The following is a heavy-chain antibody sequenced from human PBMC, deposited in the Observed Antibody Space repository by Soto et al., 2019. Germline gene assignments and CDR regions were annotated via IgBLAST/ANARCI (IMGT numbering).Heavy chain of an antibody. J-gene: IGHJ4*02. CDR3: ARLGGYYQAFDQ. V-gene: IGHV4-59*08. D-gene: IGHD2-21*02. CDR2: IYYSGST. CDR1: GAASRGYY. Sequence: TMSDTCTGSGAASRGYYWSGFGQPPGKGLEWIGYIYYSGSTTYTPSLKSRVTIAVDTSKNQFSLRLNSVTAADTAVYYCARLGGYYQAFDQLGQGALVTVAS.